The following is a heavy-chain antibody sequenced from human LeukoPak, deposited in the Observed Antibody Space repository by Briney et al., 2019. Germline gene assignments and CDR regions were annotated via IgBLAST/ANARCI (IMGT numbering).Heavy chain of an antibody. J-gene: IGHJ4*02. CDR1: GYTFTSNS. V-gene: IGHV1-18*01. CDR3: ARVVTIFGVVEGPAY. CDR2: IIAYNGNT. D-gene: IGHD3-3*01. Sequence: ASVNLSCNASGYTFTSNSISWVRHGPGQGPERMGWIIAYNGNTNSAQKLQGRVTMTTDTSTSTAYMELRSLRSDDTAVYYCARVVTIFGVVEGPAYCSQGTLV.